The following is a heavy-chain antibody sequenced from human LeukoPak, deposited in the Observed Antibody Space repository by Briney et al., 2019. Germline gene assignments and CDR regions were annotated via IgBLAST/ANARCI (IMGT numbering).Heavy chain of an antibody. D-gene: IGHD6-19*01. CDR2: IKQDGSEK. V-gene: IGHV3-7*01. Sequence: GGSLRLSCAASGFTFSSYWMSWVRQAPGTGLEWVANIKQDGSEKYYVDSVKGRFTISRDNAKNSLYLQMNSLRAEDTAVYYCARDDSSGWSLYYYYYYGMDVWGQGTTVTVSS. CDR3: ARDDSSGWSLYYYYYYGMDV. CDR1: GFTFSSYW. J-gene: IGHJ6*02.